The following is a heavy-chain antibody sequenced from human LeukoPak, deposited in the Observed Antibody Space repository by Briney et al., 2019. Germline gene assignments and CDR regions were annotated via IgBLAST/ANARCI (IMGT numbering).Heavy chain of an antibody. J-gene: IGHJ4*02. CDR1: GFTFSSHW. CDR2: INGDGSRI. D-gene: IGHD1-26*01. Sequence: GGSLRLSCAASGFTFSSHWMHWVRQVSGKGLVWVSRINGDGSRISYADSVKGRFTISRDNAKNTLYLQMNSLRAEDTAVYYCARDRGSLEYDYWGQGTLVTVSS. CDR3: ARDRGSLEYDY. V-gene: IGHV3-74*01.